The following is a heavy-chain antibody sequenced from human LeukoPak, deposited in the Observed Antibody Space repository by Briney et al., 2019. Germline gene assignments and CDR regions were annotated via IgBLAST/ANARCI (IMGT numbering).Heavy chain of an antibody. CDR1: GGTFSSYA. V-gene: IGHV1-69*06. CDR3: ARTRSSSSSWYGQFDY. CDR2: IIPIFGTA. D-gene: IGHD6-13*01. J-gene: IGHJ4*02. Sequence: GAPVKVSCKASGGTFSSYAISWVRQAPGQGLEWMGGIIPIFGTANYAQKFQGRVTITADKSTSTAYMELSSLRSEDTAVYYCARTRSSSSSWYGQFDYWGQGTLVTVSS.